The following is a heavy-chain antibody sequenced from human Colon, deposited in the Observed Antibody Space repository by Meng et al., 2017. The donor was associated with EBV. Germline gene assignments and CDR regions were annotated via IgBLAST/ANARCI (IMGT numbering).Heavy chain of an antibody. J-gene: IGHJ5*02. Sequence: QGQLQQGGAGLLKPSETLSRSSAGYGGSFRDYYWTWIRHPPGKGLEWIGEIDHRGNTKYNPSLKSRVTISLDTSKKQFSLKVSSVTAADSAVYYCARRGPSGNFSPWSQGALVTVSS. CDR2: IDHRGNT. CDR3: ARRGPSGNFSP. CDR1: GGSFRDYY. V-gene: IGHV4-34*01. D-gene: IGHD3-10*01.